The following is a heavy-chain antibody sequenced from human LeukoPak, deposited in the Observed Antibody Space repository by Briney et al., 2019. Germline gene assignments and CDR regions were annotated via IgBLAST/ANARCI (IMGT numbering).Heavy chain of an antibody. V-gene: IGHV3-23*01. CDR2: ISGSGGST. CDR3: AKRPGPVATPFYFDY. CDR1: GFTFSSYA. Sequence: PGGSLRLSCAASGFTFSSYAMSWVRQAPGKGLEWVSAISGSGGSTYYADSVKGRFTISRDNSKNTLYLQMNNLRAEDTAVYYCAKRPGPVATPFYFDYWGQGTLVTVSS. J-gene: IGHJ4*02.